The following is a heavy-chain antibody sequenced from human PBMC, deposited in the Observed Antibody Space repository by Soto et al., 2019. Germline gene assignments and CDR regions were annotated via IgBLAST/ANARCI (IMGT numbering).Heavy chain of an antibody. Sequence: ASVKVSCKASGGTFTSYGISWVRQAPGQGLEWMGWISAYNGNTNYAQKLQGRVTMTTDTSTSTAYMELRSLRSDDTAVYYCARDRVVGATSQFYYYYGMDVWGQGTTVTVSS. D-gene: IGHD1-26*01. CDR1: GGTFTSYG. V-gene: IGHV1-18*01. CDR2: ISAYNGNT. CDR3: ARDRVVGATSQFYYYYGMDV. J-gene: IGHJ6*02.